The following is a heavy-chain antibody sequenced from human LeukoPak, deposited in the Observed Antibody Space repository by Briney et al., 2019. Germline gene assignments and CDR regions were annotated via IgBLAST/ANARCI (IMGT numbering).Heavy chain of an antibody. V-gene: IGHV4-59*11. Sequence: SETLSLTCTFSVGSISSHYWSWLRQPPGKGLEWIGYIYYRGSTNYNPSLKSRVTMSVDTSKNQFSLKVSSVTAADTAVYYCAKIPFTGTTIYSLDYWGQGTLVTVSS. J-gene: IGHJ4*02. CDR3: AKIPFTGTTIYSLDY. D-gene: IGHD4-17*01. CDR2: IYYRGST. CDR1: VGSISSHY.